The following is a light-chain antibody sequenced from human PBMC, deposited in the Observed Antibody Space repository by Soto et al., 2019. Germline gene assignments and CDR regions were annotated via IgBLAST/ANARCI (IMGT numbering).Light chain of an antibody. CDR2: EVS. J-gene: IGLJ2*01. CDR1: NSDVGAYDY. CDR3: TSYTSSSTVV. Sequence: QPASVSGSPGQSITISCTGTNSDVGAYDYVSWYQQHPGKAPKLMIYEVSNRPSGVSNRFSGSKSGNTASLTISGLQAEDEADYYCTSYTSSSTVVFGGGTKLTVL. V-gene: IGLV2-14*01.